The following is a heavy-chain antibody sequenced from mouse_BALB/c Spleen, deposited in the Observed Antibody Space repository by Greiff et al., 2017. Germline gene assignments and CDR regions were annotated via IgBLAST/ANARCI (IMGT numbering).Heavy chain of an antibody. Sequence: EVMLVESGPGLVKPSQSLSLTCTVTGYSITSDYAWNWIRQFPGNKLEWMGYISYSGSTSYNPSLKSRISITRDTSKNQFFLQLNSVTTEDTATYYCARSYYGSSLYYFDYWGQGTTLTVSS. J-gene: IGHJ2*01. V-gene: IGHV3-2*02. CDR3: ARSYYGSSLYYFDY. D-gene: IGHD1-1*01. CDR1: GYSITSDYA. CDR2: ISYSGST.